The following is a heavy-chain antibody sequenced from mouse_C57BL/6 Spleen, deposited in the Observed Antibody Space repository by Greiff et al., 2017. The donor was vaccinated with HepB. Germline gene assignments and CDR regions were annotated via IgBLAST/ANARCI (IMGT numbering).Heavy chain of an antibody. J-gene: IGHJ3*01. CDR3: ARNYDYDEGFAY. CDR1: GYTFTSYW. CDR2: IDPNSGGT. D-gene: IGHD2-4*01. Sequence: VQLKQPGAELVKPGASVKLSCKASGYTFTSYWMHWVKQRPGRGLEWIGRIDPNSGGTKYNEKFKSKATLTVDKPSSTAYMQLSSLTSEDSAVYYCARNYDYDEGFAYWGQGTLVTVSA. V-gene: IGHV1-72*01.